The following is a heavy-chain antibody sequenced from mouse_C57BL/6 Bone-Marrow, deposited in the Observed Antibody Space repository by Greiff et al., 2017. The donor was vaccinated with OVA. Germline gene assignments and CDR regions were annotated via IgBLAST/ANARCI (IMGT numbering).Heavy chain of an antibody. D-gene: IGHD1-1*01. CDR3: ARTYYGSSYGY. CDR2: IWWDDDK. Sequence: QVTLKVCGPGILQPSQTLSLTCSFSGFSLSTFGMAVGWLRPPSGKGLEWLAHIWWDDDKYYNPALKSRIIISKDTSKNQVFVKIANVDTADTATYYGARTYYGSSYGYWGRGTTLTVSA. CDR1: GFSLSTFGMA. J-gene: IGHJ2*01. V-gene: IGHV8-8*01.